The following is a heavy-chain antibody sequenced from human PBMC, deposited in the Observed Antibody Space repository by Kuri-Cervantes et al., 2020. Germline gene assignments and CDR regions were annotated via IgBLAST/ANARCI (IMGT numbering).Heavy chain of an antibody. CDR2: IYYSWST. CDR3: ARGPVYYGSGSFDYYYYYMDV. J-gene: IGHJ6*03. CDR1: GGSISSYY. V-gene: IGHV4-39*01. D-gene: IGHD3-10*01. Sequence: SETLSLTCTVSGGSISSYYWGWIRQPPGKGLEWIGSIYYSWSTYYNPSLKSRVTISVDTSKNQFSLQLNSVPAADTAVYYCARGPVYYGSGSFDYYYYYMDVWGKGTTVTVSS.